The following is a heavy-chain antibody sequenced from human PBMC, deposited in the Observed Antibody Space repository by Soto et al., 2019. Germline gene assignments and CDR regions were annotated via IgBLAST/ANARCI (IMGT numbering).Heavy chain of an antibody. CDR3: ATDLYGDSTFDY. J-gene: IGHJ4*02. Sequence: GGSLRLSCAASGITFSSYSMNWVRQAPGKGLEWVSSISSSSNYIYYADSVKGRFIISRDNAKNSLYLQMSSLRAEDTAVYYCATDLYGDSTFDYWGQGTLVTVSS. V-gene: IGHV3-21*01. CDR2: ISSSSNYI. D-gene: IGHD4-17*01. CDR1: GITFSSYS.